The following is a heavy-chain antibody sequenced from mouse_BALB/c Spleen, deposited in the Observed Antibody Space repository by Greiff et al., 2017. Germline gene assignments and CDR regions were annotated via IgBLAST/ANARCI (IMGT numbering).Heavy chain of an antibody. CDR2: IYPGGGYT. Sequence: VQLQQSGAELVRPGTSVKISCKASGYTFTNYWLGWVKQRPGHGLEWIGDIYPGGGYTNYNEKFKGKATLTADTSSSTAYMQLSSLTSEDSAVYFCARDYYGSSPAYWGQGTLVTVSA. D-gene: IGHD1-1*01. CDR1: GYTFTNYW. CDR3: ARDYYGSSPAY. V-gene: IGHV1-63*02. J-gene: IGHJ3*01.